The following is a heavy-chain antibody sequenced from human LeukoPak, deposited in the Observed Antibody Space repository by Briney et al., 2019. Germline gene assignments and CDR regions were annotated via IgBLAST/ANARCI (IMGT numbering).Heavy chain of an antibody. D-gene: IGHD6-13*01. Sequence: GGSLSLSCAASGFTFSSYSMNWVRQAPGKGLEWVSSISSSSSYIYYADSVKGRFTISRDNDKNSLYLQMNSLRAEDTAVYYCARDRQQLVDYWGQGTLVTVSS. CDR3: ARDRQQLVDY. J-gene: IGHJ4*02. CDR1: GFTFSSYS. CDR2: ISSSSSYI. V-gene: IGHV3-21*01.